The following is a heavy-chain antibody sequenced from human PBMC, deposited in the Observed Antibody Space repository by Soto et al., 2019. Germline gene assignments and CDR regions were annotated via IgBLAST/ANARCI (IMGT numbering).Heavy chain of an antibody. V-gene: IGHV3-9*01. CDR3: AKDLYSNYGDAFDI. CDR1: GFTFDDYA. CDR2: ISWTSDNI. J-gene: IGHJ3*02. D-gene: IGHD4-4*01. Sequence: EVQLVESGGGLVQPGRSLRLSCAASGFTFDDYAMHWVRHAPGKGLEWVSGISWTSDNIGYADSVKGRFTISRDNVKNALYLQMNSLRAEDTALYYCAKDLYSNYGDAFDIWGQGTMVTVAS.